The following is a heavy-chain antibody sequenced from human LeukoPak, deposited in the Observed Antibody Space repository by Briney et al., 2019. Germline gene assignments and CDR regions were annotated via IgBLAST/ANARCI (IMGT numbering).Heavy chain of an antibody. CDR1: GYSFTSYW. CDR3: ARRPTYDSSGYYPNWFDP. J-gene: IGHJ5*02. CDR2: IYPGDSDT. Sequence: GESLKISCKGSGYSFTSYWIGWVRQVPGKGLEWMGIIYPGDSDTRYSPSFQRQVTISADTSISTAYLHGSTLNAADTAMYYCARRPTYDSSGYYPNWFDPWGQGTLVTVSS. D-gene: IGHD3-22*01. V-gene: IGHV5-51*01.